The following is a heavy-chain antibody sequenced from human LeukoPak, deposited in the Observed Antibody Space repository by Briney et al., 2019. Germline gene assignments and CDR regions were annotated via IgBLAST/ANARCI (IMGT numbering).Heavy chain of an antibody. D-gene: IGHD2-2*01. V-gene: IGHV4-31*03. CDR3: ATINVVVPAATLDY. CDR2: IYNSGST. J-gene: IGHJ4*02. CDR1: GGSISGGGYY. Sequence: SETLSLTCTVSGGSISGGGYYWSWIRQHPGKGLEWIGYIYNSGSTYSNPSLKSRVTISVDTSKNQFSLKLSSVTAADTAVYYCATINVVVPAATLDYWGQGTLVTVSS.